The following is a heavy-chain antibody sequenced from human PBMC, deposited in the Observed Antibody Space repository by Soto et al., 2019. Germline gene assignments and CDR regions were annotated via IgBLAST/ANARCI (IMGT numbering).Heavy chain of an antibody. D-gene: IGHD6-6*01. CDR1: GYSFTSYW. J-gene: IGHJ4*02. V-gene: IGHV5-51*01. Sequence: GESLKISCXGSGYSFTSYWIGWVRQMPGKGLGWMGIIHPSDSNTKYSPSFQGQVTISADKSTSTAYLQWRSLKASDTAMYYCARSQYSSSSIDYWGQGTLVTVSS. CDR2: IHPSDSNT. CDR3: ARSQYSSSSIDY.